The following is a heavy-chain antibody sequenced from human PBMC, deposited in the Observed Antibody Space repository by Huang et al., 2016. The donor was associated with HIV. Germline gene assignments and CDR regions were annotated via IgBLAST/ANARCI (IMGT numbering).Heavy chain of an antibody. CDR3: ARRVYRGDIHRNYFDS. CDR1: GYLFTGFY. V-gene: IGHV1-2*02. CDR2: INPTSGGT. J-gene: IGHJ4*02. D-gene: IGHD2-21*02. Sequence: QAQLVQSGAEVKKPGASMKVSCKASGYLFTGFYLHWLRQSPGQGPEWMGWINPTSGGTQYAQKFQCRVTLTRDTSSTTAHLELRTLTSDDTAVYFGARRVYRGDIHRNYFDSWGQGTVVSVFS.